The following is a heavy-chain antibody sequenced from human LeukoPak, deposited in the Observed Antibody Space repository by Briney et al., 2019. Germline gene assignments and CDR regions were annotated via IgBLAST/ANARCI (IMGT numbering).Heavy chain of an antibody. CDR1: GYTFTGYY. J-gene: IGHJ4*02. V-gene: IGHV1-2*06. CDR3: ARDRSIITMIVVPLGY. Sequence: GASVTVSCKASGYTFTGYYMHWVRQAPGQGLEWMGRINPNSGGTNYAQKFQGRVTMTRDTSISTAYMELSRLRPDDTAVYYCARDRSIITMIVVPLGYWGQGTLVTVSS. D-gene: IGHD3-22*01. CDR2: INPNSGGT.